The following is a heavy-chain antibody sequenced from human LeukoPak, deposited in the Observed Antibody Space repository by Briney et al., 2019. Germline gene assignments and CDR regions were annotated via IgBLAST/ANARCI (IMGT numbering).Heavy chain of an antibody. CDR1: GYSIGTDYY. CDR2: IYNSGST. CDR3: ARNSSSSSPPERYNWFDP. J-gene: IGHJ5*02. V-gene: IGHV4-38-2*02. Sequence: SETLSLTCTVSGYSIGTDYYWGWIRQPPEEGLEWIGSIYNSGSTYYNPSLKSRTTISVDTSKNQFSLKLSSVTAADTAVYYCARNSSSSSPPERYNWFDPWGQGTLVTVSS. D-gene: IGHD6-6*01.